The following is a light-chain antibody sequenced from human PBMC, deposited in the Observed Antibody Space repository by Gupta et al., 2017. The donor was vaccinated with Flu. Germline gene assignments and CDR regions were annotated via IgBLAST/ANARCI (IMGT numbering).Light chain of an antibody. CDR3: QMYDNTSDHPGL. CDR2: DDR. Sequence: YVPTQPPSVSVAPGQTATITCGGNDIGSKNVHWYQQKPGQAPVLVVYDDRDRPSRIPERFSGSNSGNTATLTISMVEAGDEADYYCQMYDNTSDHPGLFGGGTKLTVL. J-gene: IGLJ2*01. V-gene: IGLV3-21*02. CDR1: DIGSKN.